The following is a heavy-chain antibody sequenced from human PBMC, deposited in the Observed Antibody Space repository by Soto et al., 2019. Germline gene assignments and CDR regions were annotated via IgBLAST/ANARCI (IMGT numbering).Heavy chain of an antibody. CDR1: GFTFSSYS. CDR3: ARDRIAARPPYYYGMDV. Sequence: LRLSFAASGFTFSSYSMNWVRQAPGKGLEWVSSISSSSSYIYYADSVKGRFTISRDNAKNSLYLQMNSLRAEDTAVYYCARDRIAARPPYYYGMDVWGQGTTVTVSS. V-gene: IGHV3-21*01. CDR2: ISSSSSYI. J-gene: IGHJ6*02. D-gene: IGHD6-6*01.